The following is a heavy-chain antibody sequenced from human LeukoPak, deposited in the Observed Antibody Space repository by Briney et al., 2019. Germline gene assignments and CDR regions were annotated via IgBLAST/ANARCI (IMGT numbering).Heavy chain of an antibody. D-gene: IGHD6-19*01. CDR2: IYYSGST. V-gene: IGHV4-39*01. CDR1: GGSISSSSYY. Sequence: PSETLSLTCTVSGGSISSSSYYWGWIRQPPGKGLEWIGSIYYSGSTYYNPSLKSRVTISVDTSKNQFSLKLSSVTAADTAVYYCATIAVADTSFHYWGQGTLVTVSS. CDR3: ATIAVADTSFHY. J-gene: IGHJ4*02.